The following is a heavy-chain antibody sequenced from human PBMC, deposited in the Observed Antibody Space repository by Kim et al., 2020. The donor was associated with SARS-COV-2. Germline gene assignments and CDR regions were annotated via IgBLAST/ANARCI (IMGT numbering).Heavy chain of an antibody. CDR3: ARANGLYYYGSGSYDY. J-gene: IGHJ4*02. CDR1: GGSFSGYY. Sequence: SETLSLTCAVYGGSFSGYYWSWIRQPPGKGLEWIGEINHSGSTNYNPSLKSRVTISVDTSKNQFSLKLSSVTAADTAVYYCARANGLYYYGSGSYDYWGQGTLVTVSS. D-gene: IGHD3-10*01. V-gene: IGHV4-34*01. CDR2: INHSGST.